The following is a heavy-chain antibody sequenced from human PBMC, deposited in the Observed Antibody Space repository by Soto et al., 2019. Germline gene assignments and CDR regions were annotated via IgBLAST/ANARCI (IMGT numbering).Heavy chain of an antibody. Sequence: SETLSLTCTVSGDSISDYYFSWIRKPPGKGLEWIGYFSYSGTTSYKPSLRSRVSISLDTSKSQFFLKLTSLTAADTAVYYCARGKIPSGYFDYWGQGILVTVSS. CDR3: ARGKIPSGYFDY. D-gene: IGHD2-21*01. CDR1: GDSISDYY. CDR2: FSYSGTT. J-gene: IGHJ4*02. V-gene: IGHV4-59*01.